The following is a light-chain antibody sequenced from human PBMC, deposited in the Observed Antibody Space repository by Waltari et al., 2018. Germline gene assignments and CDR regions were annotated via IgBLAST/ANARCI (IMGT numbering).Light chain of an antibody. V-gene: IGLV2-11*01. CDR1: SSDVGGYNY. CDR2: DVS. J-gene: IGLJ3*02. CDR3: CSYAGRYTWV. Sequence: QSALTQPRSVYGSPGPSVTIPCTGTSSDVGGYNYVSWYQQHPGKAPKFMIYDVSQRPSGVPDRFSGSKSANTASLTISGLQAEDEADYYCCSYAGRYTWVFGGGTKLTVL.